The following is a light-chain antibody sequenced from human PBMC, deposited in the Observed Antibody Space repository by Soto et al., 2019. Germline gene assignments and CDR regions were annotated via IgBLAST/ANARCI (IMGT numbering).Light chain of an antibody. J-gene: IGKJ2*01. CDR3: HHYDVYPYI. CDR1: QSVSNW. V-gene: IGKV1-5*03. Sequence: DIQMTQSPSTLSASVGDRVTITCRASQSVSNWLAWYQKKPGQAPKLLIFQASTFETGVPSRFSGSGSGTEFTLSISGLQPDDFATYYCHHYDVYPYIFGPGTKLEI. CDR2: QAS.